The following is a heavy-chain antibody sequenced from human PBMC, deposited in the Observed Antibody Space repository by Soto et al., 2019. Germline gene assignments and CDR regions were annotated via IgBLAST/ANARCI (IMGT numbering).Heavy chain of an antibody. D-gene: IGHD2-15*01. J-gene: IGHJ4*02. CDR1: GGSISSYY. CDR2: IYTSGST. V-gene: IGHV4-4*07. Sequence: SATLSLTCTVSGGSISSYYWSWIRQPAGKGLEWIGRIYTSGSTNYNPSLKSRVTMSVDTSKNQFSLKLSSVTAADTAVYYCARAQGDFCSGGSCYPYFDYWGQGTLVTVSS. CDR3: ARAQGDFCSGGSCYPYFDY.